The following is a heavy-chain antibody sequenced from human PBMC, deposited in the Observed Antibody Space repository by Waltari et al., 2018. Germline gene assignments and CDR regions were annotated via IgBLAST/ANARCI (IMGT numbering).Heavy chain of an antibody. J-gene: IGHJ4*02. CDR2: IYWNDDK. D-gene: IGHD3-3*01. Sequence: QITLKESGPTLVKPTQTLTLTCTFSGFSLSTSGMGVGWNRQPPGKALEWLAIIYWNDDKRYSPYLKSRLTITKDTSKNQVVLTMTNMDPVDTATYYCAHSNDFWSGALLFFDYWGQGTLVTVSS. V-gene: IGHV2-5*01. CDR3: AHSNDFWSGALLFFDY. CDR1: GFSLSTSGMG.